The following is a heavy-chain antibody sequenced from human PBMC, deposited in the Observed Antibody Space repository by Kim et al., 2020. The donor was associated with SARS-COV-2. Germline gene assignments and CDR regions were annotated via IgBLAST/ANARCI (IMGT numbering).Heavy chain of an antibody. Sequence: GGSLRLSCAASGFTFSSYSMNWVRQAPGKGLEWVSSISSSSSYIYYADSVKGRFTISRDNAKNSLYLQMNSLRAEDTAVYYCARDRSPYGLKGGVFDPWGQGTLVTVSS. CDR1: GFTFSSYS. V-gene: IGHV3-21*01. CDR2: ISSSSSYI. CDR3: ARDRSPYGLKGGVFDP. D-gene: IGHD3-10*01. J-gene: IGHJ5*02.